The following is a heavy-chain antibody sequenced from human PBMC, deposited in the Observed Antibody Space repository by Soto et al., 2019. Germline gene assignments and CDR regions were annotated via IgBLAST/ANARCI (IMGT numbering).Heavy chain of an antibody. CDR3: AREPNYLDY. J-gene: IGHJ4*02. CDR1: GYTFTIYG. CDR2: ISAYNGNT. Sequence: GPVKVSCKASGYTFTIYGISWVRQAPGQGLEWMGWISAYNGNTKYAQKIQGRVTMTTDTSTSTAYMELRSLRSDDTAVYYCAREPNYLDYWGQGTLVTVSS. V-gene: IGHV1-18*01.